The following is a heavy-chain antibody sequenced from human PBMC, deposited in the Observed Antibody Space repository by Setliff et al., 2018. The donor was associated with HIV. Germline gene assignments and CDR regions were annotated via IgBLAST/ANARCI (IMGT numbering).Heavy chain of an antibody. Sequence: PSETLSLTCTVSGCSISSYYWSWIRQPPGKGLEWIGYIYTSGSTYYNPSLKSRVTITVDTSKNQFSLKLSSVTAADTAVYYCARHSPSDYWGQGTLVTVS. J-gene: IGHJ4*02. CDR3: ARHSPSDY. CDR1: GCSISSYY. V-gene: IGHV4-4*08. CDR2: IYTSGST.